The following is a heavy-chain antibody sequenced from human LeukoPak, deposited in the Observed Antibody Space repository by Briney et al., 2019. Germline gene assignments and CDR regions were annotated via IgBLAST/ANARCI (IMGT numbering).Heavy chain of an antibody. Sequence: PGGSLRLSCAASGFTFSRYWMHWVRPAPGKGLVWVSRINIDGRSISYAESAKGRFTMSRDNAENTLYLEMNNLRVDDTAVYYCVRDVWGDRDSYFDYWGQGTLVTVSS. CDR3: VRDVWGDRDSYFDY. CDR2: INIDGRSI. CDR1: GFTFSRYW. D-gene: IGHD2-21*01. V-gene: IGHV3-74*01. J-gene: IGHJ4*02.